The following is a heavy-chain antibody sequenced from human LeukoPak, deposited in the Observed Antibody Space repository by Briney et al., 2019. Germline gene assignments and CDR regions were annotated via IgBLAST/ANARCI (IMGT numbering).Heavy chain of an antibody. CDR2: FDPEDGET. D-gene: IGHD2-15*01. CDR3: ATAVYCSGGSCYTSPSAFDI. V-gene: IGHV1-24*01. Sequence: GASVKVSCKVSGYTLTELSMHWVRQSPGKGIDSMGGFDPEDGETIYAQKFQGRVTMTEDTSTDTAYMELSSLRSEDTAVCYCATAVYCSGGSCYTSPSAFDIWGQGTMVTVSS. CDR1: GYTLTELS. J-gene: IGHJ3*02.